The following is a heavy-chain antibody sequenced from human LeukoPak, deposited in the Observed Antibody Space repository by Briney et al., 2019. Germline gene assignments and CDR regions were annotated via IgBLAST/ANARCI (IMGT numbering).Heavy chain of an antibody. CDR1: GRSISSSSYY. CDR2: IYYSGST. Sequence: SETLSLTCTVSGRSISSSSYYWGWIRRPPGKGLEWFGSIYYSGSTYYNPSLKSRVTISVDTSKNQFSLKLSSVTAADTAVYYCASQPAAMYYYYYGMDVWGQGTTVTVSS. J-gene: IGHJ6*02. D-gene: IGHD2-2*01. CDR3: ASQPAAMYYYYYGMDV. V-gene: IGHV4-39*01.